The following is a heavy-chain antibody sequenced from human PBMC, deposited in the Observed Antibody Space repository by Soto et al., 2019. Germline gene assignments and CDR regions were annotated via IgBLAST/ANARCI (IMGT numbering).Heavy chain of an antibody. CDR3: ATWVSDYYDSSGLRGWFDP. V-gene: IGHV1-69*01. CDR2: IIPIFGTA. Sequence: QVQLVQSGAEVKKPGSSVKVSCTASGGTFSSYAISWVRQAPGQGLEWMGGIIPIFGTANYAQKFQGRVTITADESTSTAYMELSSLRSEDTAVYYCATWVSDYYDSSGLRGWFDPWGQGTLVTVSS. CDR1: GGTFSSYA. D-gene: IGHD3-22*01. J-gene: IGHJ5*02.